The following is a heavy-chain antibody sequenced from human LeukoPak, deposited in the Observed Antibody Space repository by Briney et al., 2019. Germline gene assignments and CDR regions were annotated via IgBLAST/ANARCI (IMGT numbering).Heavy chain of an antibody. CDR3: ASWDQILAFDI. V-gene: IGHV3-74*01. J-gene: IGHJ3*02. D-gene: IGHD1-26*01. CDR1: GFTFSSYW. CDR2: INSDGSST. Sequence: GGSLRLSCAASGFTFSSYWMHWVRQAPGKGLVWVSRINSDGSSTSYADSVKGRFTISRDNAKNTLYLQMNSLRAEDTAVYYCASWDQILAFDIWGQGTMVTVSS.